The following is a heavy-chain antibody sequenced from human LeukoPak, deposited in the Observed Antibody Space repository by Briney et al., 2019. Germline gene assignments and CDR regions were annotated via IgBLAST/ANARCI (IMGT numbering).Heavy chain of an antibody. Sequence: PSETLSLTCAVYGGSFSGYYWSWIRQPPGKGLEWIGEINHSGSTNYNPSLKSRLTISVDTSKNQFSLKLSSVTAADTAVYYCARRAEEGGGNGTYYFDYWGQGTLVTVSS. CDR2: INHSGST. CDR1: GGSFSGYY. D-gene: IGHD2-15*01. V-gene: IGHV4-34*01. CDR3: ARRAEEGGGNGTYYFDY. J-gene: IGHJ4*02.